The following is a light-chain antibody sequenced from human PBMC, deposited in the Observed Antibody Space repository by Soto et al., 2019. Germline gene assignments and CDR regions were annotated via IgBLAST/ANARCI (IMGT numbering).Light chain of an antibody. V-gene: IGKV1-5*03. J-gene: IGKJ1*01. Sequence: DIQMTQSPSTLSASVCDRVTITCRASQSISSWLAWYQQKPGKAPKLLIYKASTLESGVPSNFSGSGSGTEFTLTISSLQPEDFATYYCQQYNSYPWTFGQGTKVDIK. CDR3: QQYNSYPWT. CDR2: KAS. CDR1: QSISSW.